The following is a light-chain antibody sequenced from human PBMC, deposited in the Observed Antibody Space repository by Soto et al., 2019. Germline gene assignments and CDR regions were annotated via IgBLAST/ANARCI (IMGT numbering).Light chain of an antibody. V-gene: IGLV2-14*01. J-gene: IGLJ3*02. Sequence: QSVLTQPASVSGSPGQSITISCTGTSSDIGGYNYVSWYQQHPGKAPKLMIYEVSNRPSGVSNRFSGSKSGNTASLTISGLQAEDEALYYCSSYTTSNTWVFGGGTKLTVL. CDR2: EVS. CDR1: SSDIGGYNY. CDR3: SSYTTSNTWV.